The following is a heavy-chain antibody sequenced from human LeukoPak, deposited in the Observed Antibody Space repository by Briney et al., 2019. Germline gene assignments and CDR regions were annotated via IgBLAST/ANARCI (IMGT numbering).Heavy chain of an antibody. V-gene: IGHV5-51*01. CDR2: IYPGDSDT. D-gene: IGHD2-15*01. J-gene: IGHJ4*02. Sequence: GESLKISCEGSGYSFTTYWIGWVRQMPGKGLEWMGIIYPGDSDTRYSPSFQGQVTISADESISIAYLQWSSLEASDTAMYYCARGRYCSGGTCHFDYWGQGTLVTVSS. CDR3: ARGRYCSGGTCHFDY. CDR1: GYSFTTYW.